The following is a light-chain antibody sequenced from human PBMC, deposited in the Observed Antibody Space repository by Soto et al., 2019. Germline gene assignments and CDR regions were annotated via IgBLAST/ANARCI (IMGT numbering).Light chain of an antibody. CDR1: QTIGRW. CDR3: QQYNLHSPAT. CDR2: DVS. Sequence: DIQMTQSPSSLSASVGDRVTITCRASQTIGRWLAWYQQKPGKAPKLMIYDVSTLISGVPSRFSGSGSGTEFTLTISSLQPDDFTTYYCQQYNLHSPATFGPGTLVKSN. J-gene: IGKJ1*01. V-gene: IGKV1-5*01.